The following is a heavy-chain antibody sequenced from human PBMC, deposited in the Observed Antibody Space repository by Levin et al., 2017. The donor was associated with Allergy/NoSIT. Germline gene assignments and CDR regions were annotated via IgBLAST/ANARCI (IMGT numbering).Heavy chain of an antibody. J-gene: IGHJ6*02. D-gene: IGHD6-13*01. CDR3: ATGRAAAGGYYYYGMDV. Sequence: GESLKISCKVSGYTLTELSMHWVRQAPGKGLEWMGGFDPEDGETIYAQKFQGRVTMTEDTSTDTAYMELSSLRSEDTAVYYCATGRAAAGGYYYYGMDVWGQGTTVTVSS. CDR1: GYTLTELS. CDR2: FDPEDGET. V-gene: IGHV1-24*01.